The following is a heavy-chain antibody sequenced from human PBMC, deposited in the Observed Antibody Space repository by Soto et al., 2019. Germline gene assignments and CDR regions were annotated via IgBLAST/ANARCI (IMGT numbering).Heavy chain of an antibody. CDR1: GYNFSNYA. Sequence: QVQLVESGGGVVQPGRTLRLSCEASGYNFSNYAMHWVRQAPGKGLEWVAVISYDGSSQNHADSVKGRFTISRDNSKNILYLQMNRLRGEDTAVYYCVRVLVPIPGIVMILEYWGPGALVTVSS. CDR3: VRVLVPIPGIVMILEY. J-gene: IGHJ4*02. CDR2: ISYDGSSQ. D-gene: IGHD2-2*02. V-gene: IGHV3-30-3*01.